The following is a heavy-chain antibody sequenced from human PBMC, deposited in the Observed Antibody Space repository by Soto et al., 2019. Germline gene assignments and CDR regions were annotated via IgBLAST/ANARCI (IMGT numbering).Heavy chain of an antibody. Sequence: QMQLKESGPGLVKPSETLSLTCAVSSASISSEQWWSWVRQPPGKGLEWIGEIHHSGNTNSNPSLKSRVTMSVDKSKNQFSLNLNSLTAADTAVYYCARSFGWYAIDQWSQGTLVTVSS. CDR3: ARSFGWYAIDQ. V-gene: IGHV4-4*02. CDR1: SASISSEQW. D-gene: IGHD6-19*01. CDR2: IHHSGNT. J-gene: IGHJ4*02.